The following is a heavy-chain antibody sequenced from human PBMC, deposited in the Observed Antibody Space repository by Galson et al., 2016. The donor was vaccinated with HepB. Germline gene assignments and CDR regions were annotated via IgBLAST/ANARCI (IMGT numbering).Heavy chain of an antibody. Sequence: SLRLSCAASGFTFNSHAMHWVRQAPGKGLEWVAVIWFDGSNKLYADSVKGRFSISRDNSGNTMYLRMNSLRAEDTAVYYCARDYGSSGDVYWYFDLWGRGTLVTVSS. CDR1: GFTFNSHA. J-gene: IGHJ2*01. CDR3: ARDYGSSGDVYWYFDL. V-gene: IGHV3-33*01. CDR2: IWFDGSNK. D-gene: IGHD5-12*01.